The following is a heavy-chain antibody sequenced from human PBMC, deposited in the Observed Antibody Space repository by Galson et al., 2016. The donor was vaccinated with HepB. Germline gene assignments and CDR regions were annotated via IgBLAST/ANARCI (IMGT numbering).Heavy chain of an antibody. CDR3: ARDPYGDRGGGMDV. V-gene: IGHV3-48*03. D-gene: IGHD4-17*01. J-gene: IGHJ6*02. CDR2: INSGGGGIR. Sequence: SLRLSCAASGFTFSNYEMNWVRQAPGKGLEWISFINSGGGGIRYYADSVRGRFTISRDNAKNSLYLQMNSLRAEDKSVYYCARDPYGDRGGGMDVWGQGTTVTVSS. CDR1: GFTFSNYE.